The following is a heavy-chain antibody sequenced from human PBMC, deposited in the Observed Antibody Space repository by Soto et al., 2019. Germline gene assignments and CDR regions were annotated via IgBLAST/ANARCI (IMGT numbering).Heavy chain of an antibody. J-gene: IGHJ4*02. CDR1: GYTFTSYS. CDR3: ARLITSRHADY. V-gene: IGHV1-18*04. D-gene: IGHD3-10*01. Sequence: GASVKVSCKASGYTFTSYSISWVRQAPGQGLEWMGGINAHNGDTNYAQKVQGRVTMTTDTSTSTAYMELRSLRSDDTAVYYCARLITSRHADYWGQGTLVTVSS. CDR2: INAHNGDT.